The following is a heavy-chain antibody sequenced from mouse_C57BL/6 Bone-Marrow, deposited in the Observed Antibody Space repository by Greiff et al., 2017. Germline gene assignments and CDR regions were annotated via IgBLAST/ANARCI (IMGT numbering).Heavy chain of an antibody. J-gene: IGHJ4*01. CDR3: AKAQANAMDY. D-gene: IGHD3-2*02. Sequence: QVQLQQPGAELVRPGSSVTLSCTASGYTFTSYWMYWVKQRPIQGLEWIGNIDPSDSETHYNQKFKDKATLTVDKSSSPAYMQLSSLTSEDSAVYYCAKAQANAMDYWGQGTSVTVSA. CDR1: GYTFTSYW. V-gene: IGHV1-52*01. CDR2: IDPSDSET.